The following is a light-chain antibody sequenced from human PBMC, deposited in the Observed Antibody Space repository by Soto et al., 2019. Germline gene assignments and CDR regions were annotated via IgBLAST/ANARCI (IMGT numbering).Light chain of an antibody. Sequence: DIQMTQSPSSLSASVGDRVTITCQASQDISNYLNWYQQKPGKAPKHLIYDASNLETGVPSRFSGSRDGTNFTINISSLQPEDNATYYCQQYDNLPSLTFGGGTKVEIK. CDR1: QDISNY. CDR3: QQYDNLPSLT. J-gene: IGKJ4*01. V-gene: IGKV1-33*01. CDR2: DAS.